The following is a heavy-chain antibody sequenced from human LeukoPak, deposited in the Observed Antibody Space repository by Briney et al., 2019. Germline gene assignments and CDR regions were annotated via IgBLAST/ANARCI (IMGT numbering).Heavy chain of an antibody. Sequence: SVKVSCKASVGTFSSYAISWVRQAPGQGLEWMGRIIPILGIANYAQKFQGGVTITADESSSTAYMELSSLRSEDTAVYYCARALAVGKSFDYWGQGTLVTVSS. D-gene: IGHD6-19*01. J-gene: IGHJ4*02. CDR2: IIPILGIA. CDR3: ARALAVGKSFDY. CDR1: VGTFSSYA. V-gene: IGHV1-69*04.